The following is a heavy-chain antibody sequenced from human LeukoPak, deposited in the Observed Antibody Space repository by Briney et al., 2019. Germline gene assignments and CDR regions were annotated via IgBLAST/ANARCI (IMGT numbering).Heavy chain of an antibody. D-gene: IGHD2-8*02. Sequence: ASVKVSCKTSGYTFTDYFMHWVRQAPGQGLEWMGWINPNGGVTNYAQNFQGRVTVTRDTSINTACMELSRLRSDDTAVYFCTRSRELVAGFDYWGQGTLVTVSS. CDR2: INPNGGVT. J-gene: IGHJ4*02. V-gene: IGHV1-2*02. CDR1: GYTFTDYF. CDR3: TRSRELVAGFDY.